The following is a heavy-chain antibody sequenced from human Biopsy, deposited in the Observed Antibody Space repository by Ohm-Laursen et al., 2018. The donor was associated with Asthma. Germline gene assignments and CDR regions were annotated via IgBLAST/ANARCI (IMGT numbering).Heavy chain of an antibody. J-gene: IGHJ4*02. CDR3: ARGKTWGRSYYFDY. V-gene: IGHV3-30-3*01. D-gene: IGHD6-6*01. Sequence: SLRLSCAASGFTFHNYAMHWVRQAPGKGLEWVAGIFFDGSNKYYADSVKGRFTISRDNSKDTLFLQVNSLRGDDTAVYYCARGKTWGRSYYFDYWGQGALVTVSS. CDR2: IFFDGSNK. CDR1: GFTFHNYA.